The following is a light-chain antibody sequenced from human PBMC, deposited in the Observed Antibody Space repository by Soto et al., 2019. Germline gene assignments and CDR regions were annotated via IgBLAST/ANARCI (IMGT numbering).Light chain of an antibody. CDR2: GVS. Sequence: QSALTQPASVSGSPGQSITISCSGGSSDVGGYNYVSWYQQHPGKAPKLLIYGVSYRPAGVSTHFSGSKSGNTAFLTISGLQAEHEADYYCSSYTSTTTHYVFGTGTKLTVL. CDR3: SSYTSTTTHYV. J-gene: IGLJ1*01. V-gene: IGLV2-14*01. CDR1: SSDVGGYNY.